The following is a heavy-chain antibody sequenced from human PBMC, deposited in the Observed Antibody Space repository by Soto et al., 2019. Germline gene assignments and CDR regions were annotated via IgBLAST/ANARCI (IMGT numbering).Heavy chain of an antibody. CDR2: VNPGDSDT. D-gene: IGHD3-22*01. V-gene: IGHV5-51*01. CDR3: VRPDSTGYYAY. J-gene: IGHJ4*02. Sequence: XSLNISCKCSGYSFINYWFAWVRQMPGKGLEWMGIVNPGDSDTRYSPSFQGQVTVSADKSISTAYLYWGSLKASDTAMYYCVRPDSTGYYAYWGQGTLVTVSS. CDR1: GYSFINYW.